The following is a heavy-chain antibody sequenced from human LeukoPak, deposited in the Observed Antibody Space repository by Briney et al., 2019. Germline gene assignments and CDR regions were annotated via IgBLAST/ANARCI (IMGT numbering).Heavy chain of an antibody. V-gene: IGHV4-59*12. CDR2: IYYSGST. J-gene: IGHJ4*02. CDR3: AKRTRNYYGSGIDY. Sequence: SETLSLTCTVSGGSISSYYWSWIRQPPGKGLEWIGYIYYSGSTNYNPSLKSRVAISVDTSKNQFSLKLSSVTAADTAVYYCAKRTRNYYGSGIDYWGQGTLVTVSS. D-gene: IGHD3-10*01. CDR1: GGSISSYY.